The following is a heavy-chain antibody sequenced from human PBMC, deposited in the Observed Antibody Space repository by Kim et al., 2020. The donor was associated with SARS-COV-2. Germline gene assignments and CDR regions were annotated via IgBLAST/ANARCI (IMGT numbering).Heavy chain of an antibody. Sequence: SETLSLTCTVSGGSISSSSYYWGWIRQPPGKGLEWIGSIYYSGSTYYNPSLKSRVTISVDTSKNQFSLKLSSVTAADTAVYYCASLGLSGIYYGMDVWGQGTTVTVSS. CDR2: IYYSGST. V-gene: IGHV4-39*01. CDR1: GGSISSSSYY. J-gene: IGHJ6*02. CDR3: ASLGLSGIYYGMDV. D-gene: IGHD1-26*01.